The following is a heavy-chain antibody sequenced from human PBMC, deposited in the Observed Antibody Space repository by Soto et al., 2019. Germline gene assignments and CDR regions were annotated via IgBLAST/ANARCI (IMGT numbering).Heavy chain of an antibody. CDR1: GFTFSSYA. V-gene: IGHV3-30-3*01. CDR2: ISYDGSNK. Sequence: GGSLRLSCAASGFTFSSYAMHWVRQAPGKGLEWVAVISYDGSNKYYADSVKGRFTISRDNSKNTLYLQMNSLRAEDTAVYYCARTDTAMAAFDYWGHGTLVTVSS. J-gene: IGHJ4*01. D-gene: IGHD5-18*01. CDR3: ARTDTAMAAFDY.